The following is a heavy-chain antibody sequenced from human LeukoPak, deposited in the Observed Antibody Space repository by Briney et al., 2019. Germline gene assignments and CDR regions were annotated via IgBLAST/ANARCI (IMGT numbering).Heavy chain of an antibody. CDR3: ARDGWFGELLAGYYFDY. D-gene: IGHD3-10*01. J-gene: IGHJ4*02. CDR2: IKQDGSEK. CDR1: GFTFSSYW. V-gene: IGHV3-7*01. Sequence: GGSLRLSCAASGFTFSSYWMSWVRQAPGKGLEWVANIKQDGSEKYYVDSVKGRFTISRDNAKNSLYLQMNSLRAEDTAVYYCARDGWFGELLAGYYFDYWGQGTLVTVSS.